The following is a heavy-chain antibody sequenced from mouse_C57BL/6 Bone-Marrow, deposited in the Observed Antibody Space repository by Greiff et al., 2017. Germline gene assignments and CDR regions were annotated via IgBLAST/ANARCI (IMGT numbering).Heavy chain of an antibody. J-gene: IGHJ1*03. D-gene: IGHD1-1*01. V-gene: IGHV5-12*01. CDR3: ARPALYYYGSSYWYFDV. CDR1: GFTFSDYY. CDR2: ISNGGGST. Sequence: EVQVVESGGGLVQPGGSLKLSCAASGFTFSDYYMYWVRQTPEKRLEWVAYISNGGGSTYYPDTVKGRFTISRDNAKNTLYLQMSRLKSEDTAMYYCARPALYYYGSSYWYFDVWGTGTTVTVSS.